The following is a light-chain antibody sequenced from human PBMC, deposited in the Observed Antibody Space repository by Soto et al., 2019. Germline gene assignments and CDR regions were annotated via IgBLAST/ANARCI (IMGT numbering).Light chain of an antibody. V-gene: IGKV3-20*01. J-gene: IGKJ1*01. Sequence: EIVLTRSPGTLSLSPGERAALSCMASQSVNNDYLACYHQKPGRAPRLVIYGASKSATGNPDRFSGSGSGINFTLTINRLKSEDFEVYYCQQYGSSPWTVGEGTNVEIK. CDR3: QQYGSSPWT. CDR2: GAS. CDR1: QSVNNDY.